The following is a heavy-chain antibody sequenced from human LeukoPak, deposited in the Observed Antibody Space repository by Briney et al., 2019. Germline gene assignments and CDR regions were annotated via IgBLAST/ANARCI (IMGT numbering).Heavy chain of an antibody. J-gene: IGHJ4*02. CDR3: TRSFPGIVGAADF. V-gene: IGHV4-59*01. CDR1: GGSIISYY. D-gene: IGHD1-26*01. Sequence: SETLSLTCTVSGGSIISYYWSWIRQSPQKGLEWIAYIHSSGKTNYNPSLKSRVTISVDTSKNQFSLKVTTMTAADTGVYYCTRSFPGIVGAADFWGQGTLVTVSS. CDR2: IHSSGKT.